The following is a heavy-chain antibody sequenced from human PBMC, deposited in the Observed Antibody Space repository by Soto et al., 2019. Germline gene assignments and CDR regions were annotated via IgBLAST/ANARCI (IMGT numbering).Heavy chain of an antibody. Sequence: NPSETLSLTCTVSGGSISSGGYYWSWIRQHPGKGLEWIGYIYYSGSTYYNPSLKSRVTVSVDTSKNQFSLKLSSVTAADTAVYYCARDREAGYNFYYGMDVWGQGTTVTVSS. CDR1: GGSISSGGYY. CDR2: IYYSGST. CDR3: ARDREAGYNFYYGMDV. D-gene: IGHD6-19*01. J-gene: IGHJ6*02. V-gene: IGHV4-31*03.